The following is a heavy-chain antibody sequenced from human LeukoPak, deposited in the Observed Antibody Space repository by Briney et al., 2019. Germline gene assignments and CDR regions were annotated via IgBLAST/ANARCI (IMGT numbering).Heavy chain of an antibody. J-gene: IGHJ5*02. D-gene: IGHD2-2*01. CDR3: ARVLVVPAAIGGWFDP. V-gene: IGHV1-2*02. CDR2: INPNSGGT. CDR1: GYTFTGYY. Sequence: ASVKVSCKASGYTFTGYYMHWVRQAPGQGLEWMGWINPNSGGTNYAQKFQGRVTVTRDTSISTAYMELSRLRSDDTAVYYCARVLVVPAAIGGWFDPWGQGTLVTVSS.